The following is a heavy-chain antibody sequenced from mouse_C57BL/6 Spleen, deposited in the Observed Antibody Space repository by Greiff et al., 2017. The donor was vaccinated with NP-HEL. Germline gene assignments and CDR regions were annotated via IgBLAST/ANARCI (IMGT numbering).Heavy chain of an antibody. Sequence: VQLQQSGAELVRPGASVKLSCTASGFNIKDYYMHWVKQRPEQGLEWIGRIDPEDGDTEYAPKFQGKATMTADTSSNTTYLQLSSLTSEDTAVYYCTTLLYVSSRDFDVWGTGTTVTVSS. D-gene: IGHD1-1*01. CDR3: TTLLYVSSRDFDV. CDR2: IDPEDGDT. CDR1: GFNIKDYY. J-gene: IGHJ1*03. V-gene: IGHV14-1*01.